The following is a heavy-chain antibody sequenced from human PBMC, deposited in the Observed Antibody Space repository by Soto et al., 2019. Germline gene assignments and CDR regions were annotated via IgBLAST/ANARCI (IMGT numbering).Heavy chain of an antibody. CDR2: MNPNSGNT. J-gene: IGHJ3*02. CDR3: ARGQQLMLNSDAFDI. D-gene: IGHD6-13*01. CDR1: GYSFSIYD. Sequence: GASVKVSCKAFGYSFSIYDINWVRQATGQGLEWMGWMNPNSGNTGYAQSLQGRVTMTRNTSISTAYMELSSLRSDDTAVYYCARGQQLMLNSDAFDIWGQGTMVTVSS. V-gene: IGHV1-8*02.